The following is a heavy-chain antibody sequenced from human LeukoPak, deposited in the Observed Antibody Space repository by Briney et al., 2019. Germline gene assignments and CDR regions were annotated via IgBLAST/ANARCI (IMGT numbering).Heavy chain of an antibody. V-gene: IGHV1-69*06. Sequence: SVKVSCKASGGTFSSYAISWVRQAPGQGLEWMGRIIPIFGTANYAQKFQGRVTITADKSTSTAYMELSRLRSEDTAVYYCARVVKYCGGDCFIFDYWGQGTLVTVSS. CDR1: GGTFSSYA. J-gene: IGHJ4*02. CDR2: IIPIFGTA. CDR3: ARVVKYCGGDCFIFDY. D-gene: IGHD2-21*02.